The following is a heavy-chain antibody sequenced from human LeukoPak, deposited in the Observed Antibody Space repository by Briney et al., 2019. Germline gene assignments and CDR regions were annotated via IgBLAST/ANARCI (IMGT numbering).Heavy chain of an antibody. D-gene: IGHD3-22*01. CDR3: AKTYYYESSGYDH. CDR1: GFTFSSYA. J-gene: IGHJ4*02. V-gene: IGHV3-23*01. CDR2: ISGSGGST. Sequence: GGSLRLTCAASGFTFSSYAMSWVRQAPGKGLEWVSAISGSGGSTYYADSVKGRFTISRDNSKNTLYLQMNSLRAEDTAVYYCAKTYYYESSGYDHWGQGTLVTVSS.